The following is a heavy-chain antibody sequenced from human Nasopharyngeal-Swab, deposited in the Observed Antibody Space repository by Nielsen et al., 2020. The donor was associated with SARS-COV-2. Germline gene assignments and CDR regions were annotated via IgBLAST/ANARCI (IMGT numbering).Heavy chain of an antibody. J-gene: IGHJ6*02. D-gene: IGHD5-12*01. CDR1: GFTFSSYA. CDR3: AKDRDSGDDSEEYYHYYGMDV. CDR2: ISSSGDST. Sequence: GGSLRLSCAASGFTFSSYALSWVRQAPGEGLEWVSAISSSGDSTYYTDSVRGRFTISRDNSKNTLTLQMNSLRVEDTAIYYCAKDRDSGDDSEEYYHYYGMDVWGQGTTVTVSS. V-gene: IGHV3-23*01.